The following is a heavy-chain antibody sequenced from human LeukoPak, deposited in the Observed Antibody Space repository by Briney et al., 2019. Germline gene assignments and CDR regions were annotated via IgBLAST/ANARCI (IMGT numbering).Heavy chain of an antibody. CDR2: ISYDGSNK. D-gene: IGHD5-18*01. Sequence: GRSLRLSCAASGFTFSSYAMHWVRQAPGKGLEWVAVISYDGSNKYYADSVKGRFTISRDNSKNTLYLQMNSLRAEDTAVYYCARDHMDTAIDYWGQGTLVTVSS. J-gene: IGHJ4*02. V-gene: IGHV3-30*04. CDR3: ARDHMDTAIDY. CDR1: GFTFSSYA.